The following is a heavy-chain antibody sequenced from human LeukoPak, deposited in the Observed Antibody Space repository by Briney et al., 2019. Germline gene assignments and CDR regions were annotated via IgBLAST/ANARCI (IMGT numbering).Heavy chain of an antibody. Sequence: SETLSLTCAVYGGSFSGYYWSWIRQPPGKGLEWIGEINHSGSTNYNPSLKSRVTISVDTSKNQFSLKLSSVTAADTAVYYCARGESSGSSNFDYWGQGTLVTVSS. CDR1: GGSFSGYY. V-gene: IGHV4-34*01. CDR3: ARGESSGSSNFDY. J-gene: IGHJ4*02. D-gene: IGHD1-26*01. CDR2: INHSGST.